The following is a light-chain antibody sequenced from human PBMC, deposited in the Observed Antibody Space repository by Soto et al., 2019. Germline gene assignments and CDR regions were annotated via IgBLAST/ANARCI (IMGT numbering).Light chain of an antibody. CDR2: NDN. Sequence: QSVLTQPPSASGTPGQGVAISCSGSSSNMGSNTVNWYQHLPGTAPKLLIYNDNQRPSGVPDRFFGSKSGTSASLAITGLQSEDKADYYCAAWDGSLNHILFGGGTKVTVL. CDR3: AAWDGSLNHIL. V-gene: IGLV1-44*01. J-gene: IGLJ2*01. CDR1: SSNMGSNT.